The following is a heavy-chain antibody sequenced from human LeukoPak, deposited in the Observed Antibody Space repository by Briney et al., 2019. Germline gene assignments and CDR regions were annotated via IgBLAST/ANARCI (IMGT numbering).Heavy chain of an antibody. J-gene: IGHJ4*02. CDR1: GYTFTSYD. CDR2: MNPNSGNT. D-gene: IGHD3-22*01. CDR3: ARMVSDSSGYYMGDY. Sequence: ASVKVSCKASGYTFTSYDINWVRQAPGQGLEWMGWMNPNSGNTGYAQKFQGRVTMTRNTSISTAYMELSSLRSEDTAVYYCARMVSDSSGYYMGDYWGQGTLVTVSS. V-gene: IGHV1-8*01.